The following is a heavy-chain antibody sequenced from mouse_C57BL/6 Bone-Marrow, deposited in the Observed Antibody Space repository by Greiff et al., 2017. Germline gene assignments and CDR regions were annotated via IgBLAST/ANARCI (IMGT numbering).Heavy chain of an antibody. V-gene: IGHV1-50*01. CDR1: GYTFTSYW. D-gene: IGHD1-1*01. Sequence: QVQLQQPGAELVKPGASVKLSCKASGYTFTSYWMQWVKQRPGQGLEWIGEIDPSDSYTNYNQKFKGKATLTVDTSSSTAYMQISSLTSEDSAVYYCAREDYYGSSSAWFAYWGQGTLVTVSA. CDR2: IDPSDSYT. CDR3: AREDYYGSSSAWFAY. J-gene: IGHJ3*01.